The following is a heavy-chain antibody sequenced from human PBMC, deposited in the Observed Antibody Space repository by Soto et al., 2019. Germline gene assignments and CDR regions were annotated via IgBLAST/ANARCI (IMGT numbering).Heavy chain of an antibody. CDR2: LASDEATK. CDR3: AREGRGYNYGYVYYYHYGMDV. Sequence: QVQLVESGGGVVQPGTSLRLSCAVSGFTIRAYTMHWVRQAPGEGLEWVAVLASDEATKYYADSVKGRSTISRDTSQNTLFLQINSLRAEDTAVYYCAREGRGYNYGYVYYYHYGMDVWGQGTTVTVSS. D-gene: IGHD5-18*01. V-gene: IGHV3-30-3*01. CDR1: GFTIRAYT. J-gene: IGHJ6*02.